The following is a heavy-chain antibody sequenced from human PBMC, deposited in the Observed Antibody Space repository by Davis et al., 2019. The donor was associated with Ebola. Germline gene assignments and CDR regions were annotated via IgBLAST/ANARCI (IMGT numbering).Heavy chain of an antibody. Sequence: PGGSLRLSCAVSGFTLSNYAMSWVRQAPGKGLEWVSDMSGSGDSVYYADSVKGRFTISRDTSKNTLYLQMNSLRVEDTAVYYCAKRVRVAALGPSSFEYWGQGTLVTVSS. J-gene: IGHJ4*02. V-gene: IGHV3-23*01. CDR3: AKRVRVAALGPSSFEY. CDR1: GFTLSNYA. D-gene: IGHD6-13*01. CDR2: MSGSGDSV.